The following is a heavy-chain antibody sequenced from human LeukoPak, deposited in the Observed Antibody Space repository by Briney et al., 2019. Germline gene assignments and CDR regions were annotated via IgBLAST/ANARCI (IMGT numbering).Heavy chain of an antibody. Sequence: GGSLRLSCAASRFTFSSYSMNWVSQALGKGLEWVSSISSSSSYIYYADSVKGRFTISRDNAKNSLYLQMNSLRAEDTAVYYCASIYVVGHLMDAIDLWGRGTLLTVSS. CDR1: RFTFSSYS. CDR3: ASIYVVGHLMDAIDL. D-gene: IGHD2-15*01. CDR2: ISSSSSYI. V-gene: IGHV3-21*01. J-gene: IGHJ2*01.